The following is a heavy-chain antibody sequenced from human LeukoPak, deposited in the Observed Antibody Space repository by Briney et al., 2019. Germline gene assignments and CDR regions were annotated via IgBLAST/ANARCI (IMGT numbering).Heavy chain of an antibody. D-gene: IGHD1-26*01. V-gene: IGHV3-48*04. Sequence: GGSLRLSCAFSGFTFSPFSMNWVRQAPGKGLEWASYISSSSSAIFYADSVKGRFTVSRDNAKNSLYLQMNSLTGEDTAVYYCARIPWLEWELRADDYWGQGILVTVSS. CDR1: GFTFSPFS. J-gene: IGHJ4*02. CDR2: ISSSSSAI. CDR3: ARIPWLEWELRADDY.